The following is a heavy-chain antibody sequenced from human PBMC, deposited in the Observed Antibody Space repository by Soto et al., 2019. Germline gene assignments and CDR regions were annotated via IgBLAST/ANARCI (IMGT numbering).Heavy chain of an antibody. J-gene: IGHJ4*02. CDR1: GFTFSSYG. V-gene: IGHV3-30*18. D-gene: IGHD2-21*01. CDR3: AKGQVEMATGTYYFDY. Sequence: QVQLVESGGGVVQPGRSLRLSCAASGFTFSSYGMHWVRQAPGKGLEWVAVISYDGSNKYYADSVKGRFTISRDNSKNTLYLQMNSLRAEDTAVYYCAKGQVEMATGTYYFDYWDQGTLVTVSS. CDR2: ISYDGSNK.